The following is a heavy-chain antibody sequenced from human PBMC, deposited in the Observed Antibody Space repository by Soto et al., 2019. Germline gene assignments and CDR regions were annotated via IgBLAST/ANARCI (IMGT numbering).Heavy chain of an antibody. Sequence: ASVKVSCKASGYTFTSYDINWVRQATGQGLEWMGWMNPNSGNTGYAQKFQGRVTMTRNTSISTAYMELSSLRSEDTAVYYCARAPQYYERLTGYYRGYYMDGWGKATTVTVAS. CDR1: GYTFTSYD. D-gene: IGHD3-9*01. CDR3: ARAPQYYERLTGYYRGYYMDG. CDR2: MNPNSGNT. J-gene: IGHJ6*03. V-gene: IGHV1-8*01.